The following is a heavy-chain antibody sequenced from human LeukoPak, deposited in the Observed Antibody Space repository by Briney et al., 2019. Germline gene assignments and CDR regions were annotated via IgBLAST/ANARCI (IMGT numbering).Heavy chain of an antibody. CDR3: ARDVLLWSGERDETYYFDY. J-gene: IGHJ4*02. CDR2: ISAYNGNT. Sequence: GASVKVFCKASGYTFTSYGISWVRQAPGQGLEWMGWISAYNGNTNYAQKLQGRVTMTTDTSTSTAYMELRSLRSDDTAVYYCARDVLLWSGERDETYYFDYWGQGTLVTVSS. CDR1: GYTFTSYG. D-gene: IGHD3-10*01. V-gene: IGHV1-18*01.